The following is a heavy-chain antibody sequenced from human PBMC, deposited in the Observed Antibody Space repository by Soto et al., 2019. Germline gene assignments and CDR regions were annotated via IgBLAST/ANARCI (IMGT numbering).Heavy chain of an antibody. CDR1: GGSISSSSYY. J-gene: IGHJ6*02. V-gene: IGHV4-39*01. CDR3: ARGRTTVTYYYYYGMDV. Sequence: PSETLSLTCTVSGGSISSSSYYWGWIRQPPGKGLEWIGSIYYSGSTYYNPSLKSRVTISVDTSMHQFSLKLSSVTAADTAVYYCARGRTTVTYYYYYGMDVWGQGTTVTVSS. D-gene: IGHD4-4*01. CDR2: IYYSGST.